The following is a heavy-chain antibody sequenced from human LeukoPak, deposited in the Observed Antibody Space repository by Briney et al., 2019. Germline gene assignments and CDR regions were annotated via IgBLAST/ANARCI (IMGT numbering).Heavy chain of an antibody. V-gene: IGHV4-31*03. Sequence: SETLSLTCTVSGGSISSGGYYWSWIRQHPGKGLEWIGYIYYSGSTYYNPSLKSRVTISVDTSKNQFSLKLSSVTAADTAVYYCARDVKSKIAVSVLHAVDIWGQGTMVTVSS. J-gene: IGHJ3*02. D-gene: IGHD6-19*01. CDR2: IYYSGST. CDR3: ARDVKSKIAVSVLHAVDI. CDR1: GGSISSGGYY.